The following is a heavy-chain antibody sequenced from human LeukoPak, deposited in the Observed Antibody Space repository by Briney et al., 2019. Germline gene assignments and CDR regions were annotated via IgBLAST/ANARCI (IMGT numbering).Heavy chain of an antibody. V-gene: IGHV1-69*04. Sequence: PVKVSCKASGGTFSSYAISWVRQAPGQGLEWMGRIIPILGIANYAQKFQGRVTITADKSTSTAYMELSSLRSEDTAVYYCARDGYNRGAFDIWGQGTMVTVSS. J-gene: IGHJ3*02. CDR3: ARDGYNRGAFDI. CDR2: IIPILGIA. D-gene: IGHD5-24*01. CDR1: GGTFSSYA.